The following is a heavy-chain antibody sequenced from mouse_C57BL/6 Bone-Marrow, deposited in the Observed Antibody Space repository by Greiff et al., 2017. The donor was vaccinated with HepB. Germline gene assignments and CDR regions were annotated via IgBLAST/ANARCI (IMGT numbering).Heavy chain of an antibody. Sequence: QVQLKQSGPGLVAPSQSLSITCTVSGFSLTSYGVHWVRQPPGKGLEWLVVIWSDGSTTYNSALKSRLSISKDNSKSQVFLKMNSLQTDDTAMYYCARHSLLSRAMDYWGQGTSVTVSS. CDR2: IWSDGST. J-gene: IGHJ4*01. CDR3: ARHSLLSRAMDY. CDR1: GFSLTSYG. V-gene: IGHV2-6-1*01. D-gene: IGHD2-10*01.